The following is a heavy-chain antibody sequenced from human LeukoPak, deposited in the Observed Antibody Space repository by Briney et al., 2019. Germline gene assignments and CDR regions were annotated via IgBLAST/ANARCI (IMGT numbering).Heavy chain of an antibody. CDR3: ARVVYYDSSGSNWYFDL. J-gene: IGHJ2*01. CDR1: GFTFSSYS. Sequence: PGGSLRLSCAASGFTFSSYSMNWVRQAPGKGLEWVSYISSSSSTIYYADSVKGRFTISRDNAKNSLYLQMNSLRDEDTAVYYCARVVYYDSSGSNWYFDLWGRGTLVTVSS. CDR2: ISSSSSTI. D-gene: IGHD3-22*01. V-gene: IGHV3-48*02.